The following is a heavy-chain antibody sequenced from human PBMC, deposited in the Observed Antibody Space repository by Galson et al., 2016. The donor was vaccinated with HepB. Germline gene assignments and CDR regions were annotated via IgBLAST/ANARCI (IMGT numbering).Heavy chain of an antibody. V-gene: IGHV1-3*01. D-gene: IGHD1-7*01. CDR2: INAGTGNT. Sequence: SVKVSCKASGYTFTSYAMHWVRQAPGQRLEWMGWINAGTGNTKYSQKFQGRVTITRDTSASTAYMKLSSLRSEDTAVYYCARGPGNYYFDYWCQGTLVTVSS. CDR3: ARGPGNYYFDY. J-gene: IGHJ4*02. CDR1: GYTFTSYA.